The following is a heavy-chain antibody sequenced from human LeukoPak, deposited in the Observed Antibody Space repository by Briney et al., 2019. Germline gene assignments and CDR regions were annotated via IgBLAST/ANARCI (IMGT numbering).Heavy chain of an antibody. CDR3: VKDRVRGMATYYFDY. CDR2: ISSSSSYI. Sequence: GGSLRLSCVASGFTFRDYYMSWIRRAPGKGLEWVSYISSSSSYIDYADSVKGRFTISRDNSKNTLYLQMSSLRAEDTAVYYCVKDRVRGMATYYFDYWGQGTLVTVSS. V-gene: IGHV3-11*06. CDR1: GFTFRDYY. D-gene: IGHD5-24*01. J-gene: IGHJ4*02.